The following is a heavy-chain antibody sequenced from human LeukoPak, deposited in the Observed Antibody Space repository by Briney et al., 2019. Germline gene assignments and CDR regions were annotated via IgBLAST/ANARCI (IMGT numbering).Heavy chain of an antibody. V-gene: IGHV3-30*04. CDR2: ISNDGSEK. D-gene: IGHD1-7*01. J-gene: IGHJ4*02. CDR3: EREGGFTRGWNYGAGDY. Sequence: PGRSLRLSCSVSGFTFSSYFMHWVRQAPGKGLECVAVISNDGSEKYYADSVKGRFTISRDNSKNTLYLQMNSLGPEDTALYYCEREGGFTRGWNYGAGDYWGQGTLVAVSS. CDR1: GFTFSSYF.